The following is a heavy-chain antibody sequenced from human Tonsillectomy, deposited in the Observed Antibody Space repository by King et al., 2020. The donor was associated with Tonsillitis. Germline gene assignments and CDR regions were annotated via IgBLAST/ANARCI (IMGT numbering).Heavy chain of an antibody. CDR3: AKDKVVTMPRDGFDF. V-gene: IGHV3-23*04. D-gene: IGHD5-12*01. Sequence: VQLVESGGGLVQPGGSLRLSCAASGFTFSSYAMSWVRQAPGKGLEWVSGISVSGGSTYSADSVKGRFTISRDNSKNTLYLHMNSLRAEDTAVYYCAKDKVVTMPRDGFDFWGQGTMVTVSS. CDR2: ISVSGGST. J-gene: IGHJ3*01. CDR1: GFTFSSYA.